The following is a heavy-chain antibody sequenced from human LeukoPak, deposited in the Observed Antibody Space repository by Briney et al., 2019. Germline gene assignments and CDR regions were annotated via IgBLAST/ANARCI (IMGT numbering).Heavy chain of an antibody. Sequence: SETLSLTCAVYGGSFSDYYWSWIRLPPGKGLEWIGEINQKRGSTNYKPSLKSRVTISVDTSKNKFSLKLNSVTAADTAVYYCARELSTSSTAFDVWGQGTMVTVSS. V-gene: IGHV4-34*01. CDR3: ARELSTSSTAFDV. CDR2: INQKRGST. D-gene: IGHD6-6*01. CDR1: GGSFSDYY. J-gene: IGHJ3*01.